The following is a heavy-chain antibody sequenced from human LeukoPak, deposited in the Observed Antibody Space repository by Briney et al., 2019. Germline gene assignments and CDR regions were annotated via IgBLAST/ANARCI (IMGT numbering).Heavy chain of an antibody. J-gene: IGHJ4*02. Sequence: PGGSLRLSCAASGFTFSSYWMSWVRQAPGKGLEWVANIKQDGSEKYYVDSVKGRFTISRDNAKNSLYLQMNSLRAEDTALYYCAREGDEDDFRSGYYIVGYFDYWGQGTLVTVSS. CDR1: GFTFSSYW. CDR3: AREGDEDDFRSGYYIVGYFDY. D-gene: IGHD3-3*01. CDR2: IKQDGSEK. V-gene: IGHV3-7*03.